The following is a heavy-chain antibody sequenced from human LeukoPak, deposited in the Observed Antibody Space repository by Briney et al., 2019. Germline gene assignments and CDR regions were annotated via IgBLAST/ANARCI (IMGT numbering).Heavy chain of an antibody. CDR1: GFTLSSYE. Sequence: GGSLRLSCAASGFTLSSYEMNWVRQAPGKGLEWISYISSSGTTVYYADSVKGRFTISRDNTKNSLYLQMNSLRAEDTAVYYCVREAALRDWGQGTLVTVSS. CDR3: VREAALRD. CDR2: ISSSGTTV. D-gene: IGHD5-12*01. V-gene: IGHV3-48*03. J-gene: IGHJ4*02.